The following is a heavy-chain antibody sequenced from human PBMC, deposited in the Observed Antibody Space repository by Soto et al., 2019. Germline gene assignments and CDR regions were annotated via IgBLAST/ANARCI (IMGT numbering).Heavy chain of an antibody. CDR2: IYHSGST. D-gene: IGHD3-10*01. J-gene: IGHJ4*02. V-gene: IGHV4-4*02. CDR1: GGSISSSNW. CDR3: ARSAPPLLWFGEPYPEAFDY. Sequence: QVQLQESGPGLVKPSGTLSLTCAVSGGSISSSNWWSWVRQPPGKGLEWIGEIYHSGSTNYNPSLKSRVTISVDKSKNQFPLKLSSVTAADTAVYYCARSAPPLLWFGEPYPEAFDYWGQGTLVTVSS.